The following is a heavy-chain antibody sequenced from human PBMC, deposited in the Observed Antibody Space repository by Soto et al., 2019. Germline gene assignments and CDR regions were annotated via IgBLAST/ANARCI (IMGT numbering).Heavy chain of an antibody. CDR1: GGTVSRNY. J-gene: IGHJ3*02. CDR3: ARGPAAEFAI. CDR2: IYSGGST. V-gene: IGHV3-53*01. D-gene: IGHD6-25*01. Sequence: GLSLRLSCAASGGTVSRNYMSWFRQAPGKGLEWVSVIYSGGSTYYADSVKGRFTISRDNSKNTLYLQMNSLRAEDTAVYYCARGPAAEFAIWGQGTMVTDSS.